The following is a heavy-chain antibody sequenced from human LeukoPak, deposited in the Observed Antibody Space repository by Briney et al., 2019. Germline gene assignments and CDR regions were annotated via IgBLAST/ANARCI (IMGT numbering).Heavy chain of an antibody. CDR1: GGSFSGYY. D-gene: IGHD3-16*01. Sequence: SETLSLTCAVYGGSFSGYYWSWIRQPPGKGLEWIGEINHSGSTNYNPSLKSRVTISVDTSNNQFSLRLSSVTAADTAMYYCARRLWGDYFDYWGQGTLVTVSS. CDR2: INHSGST. CDR3: ARRLWGDYFDY. J-gene: IGHJ4*02. V-gene: IGHV4-34*01.